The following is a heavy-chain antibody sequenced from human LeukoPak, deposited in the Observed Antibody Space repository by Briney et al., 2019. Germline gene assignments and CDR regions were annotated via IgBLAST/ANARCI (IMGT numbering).Heavy chain of an antibody. J-gene: IGHJ4*02. CDR3: ARGRSGYSGYELDLYYLDY. Sequence: SETLSLTCTVSGGSISSGGYYWSWIRQHPGKGLEWIGYIYYSGSTYYNPSLKSRVTISVDTSKNQFSLKLSSVTAADTAVYYCARGRSGYSGYELDLYYLDYWGQGTLVTVSS. CDR1: GGSISSGGYY. V-gene: IGHV4-31*03. CDR2: IYYSGST. D-gene: IGHD5-12*01.